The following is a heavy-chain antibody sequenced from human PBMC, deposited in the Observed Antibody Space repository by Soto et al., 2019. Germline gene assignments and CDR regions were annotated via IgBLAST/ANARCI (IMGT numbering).Heavy chain of an antibody. CDR3: AREAARLPNYYYYYYMDV. J-gene: IGHJ6*03. V-gene: IGHV1-46*03. D-gene: IGHD6-6*01. Sequence: VASVKVSCKASGYTFTSYYMHWVRQAPGQGLEWMGIINPSGGSTSYAQKFQGRVTMTRDTSTSTVYMELSSLRSEDTAVYYCAREAARLPNYYYYYYMDVWGKGTTVTVSS. CDR1: GYTFTSYY. CDR2: INPSGGST.